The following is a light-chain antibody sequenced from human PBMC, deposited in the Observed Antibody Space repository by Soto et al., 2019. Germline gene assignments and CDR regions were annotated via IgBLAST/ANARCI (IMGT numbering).Light chain of an antibody. J-gene: IGKJ1*01. V-gene: IGKV1-9*01. CDR3: QQLNSYPPWT. CDR2: AAS. CDR1: QDISDY. Sequence: DIQLTQSPSFLSASVGDRVTITCRASQDISDYLAWYQQKPGKAPKLLIYAASTLQSGVPSRFSGSGSGTEFTLTISSLQPEDFATYYCQQLNSYPPWTFGQGTKVDIK.